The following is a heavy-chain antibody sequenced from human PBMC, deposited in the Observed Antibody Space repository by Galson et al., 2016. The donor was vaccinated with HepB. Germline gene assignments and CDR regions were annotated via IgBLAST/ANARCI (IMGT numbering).Heavy chain of an antibody. Sequence: SLRLSCAASGFTFSHYFVSWIRQAPGKGLEWVSYISGSADSRRYADSVKGRFTISRDNSKNSLYLQMNNLRAEDTAVYYCARMVPLYSGGWYVRGDGWFDPWRQGTLVTVSS. J-gene: IGHJ5*02. V-gene: IGHV3-11*01. CDR3: ARMVPLYSGGWYVRGDGWFDP. D-gene: IGHD6-19*01. CDR2: ISGSADSR. CDR1: GFTFSHYF.